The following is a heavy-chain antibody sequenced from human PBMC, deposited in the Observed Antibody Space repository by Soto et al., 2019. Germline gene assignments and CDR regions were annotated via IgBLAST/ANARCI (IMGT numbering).Heavy chain of an antibody. J-gene: IGHJ4*02. CDR1: GGSLSSGDYY. V-gene: IGHV4-30-4*01. CDR2: IYYSGST. D-gene: IGHD5-18*01. CDR3: ATLGYSYAQHPPYFDY. Sequence: PSETLSLTCTVSGGSLSSGDYYWSWIRQPPGKGLEWIGYIYYSGSTYYNPSLKSRVTISVDTSKNQFSLKLSSVTAADTAVYYCATLGYSYAQHPPYFDYWGQGTLVTVSS.